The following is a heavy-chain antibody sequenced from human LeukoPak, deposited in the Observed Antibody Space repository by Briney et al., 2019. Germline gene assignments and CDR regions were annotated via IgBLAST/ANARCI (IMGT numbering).Heavy chain of an antibody. Sequence: GGSLRLSCAASGFIFSDYSMNWVRQAPGKGLEWISYVGIDSGNTKYADSVKGRFTISGDNAKKSLYLQMNSLRVEDTAVYYCARQREERSGSGYYYFDYWGQGTLVTVSS. V-gene: IGHV3-21*05. CDR2: VGIDSGNT. CDR1: GFIFSDYS. J-gene: IGHJ4*02. CDR3: ARQREERSGSGYYYFDY. D-gene: IGHD3-22*01.